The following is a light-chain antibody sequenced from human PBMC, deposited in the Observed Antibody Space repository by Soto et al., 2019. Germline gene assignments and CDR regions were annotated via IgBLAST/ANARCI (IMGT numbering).Light chain of an antibody. Sequence: RQSPGTLSLYPGERATLSCRASQIGSSRDLAWYQQKPGQAPRLLIYGASNRATGIPDRFSGSGSGTEFTLTISGLQSEDFGLYYCQQYNNWQTFGQRTNVDI. CDR1: QIGSSRD. CDR3: QQYNNWQT. CDR2: GAS. V-gene: IGKV3D-15*01. J-gene: IGKJ1*01.